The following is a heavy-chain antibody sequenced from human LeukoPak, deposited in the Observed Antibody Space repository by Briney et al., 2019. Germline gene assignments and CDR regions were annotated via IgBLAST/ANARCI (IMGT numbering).Heavy chain of an antibody. CDR3: ARYYDILTGEDAFDI. V-gene: IGHV3-21*01. CDR1: GFTFSSYS. D-gene: IGHD3-9*01. J-gene: IGHJ3*02. Sequence: GGSLRLSCAASGFTFSSYSMNWVRQAPGKGLEWVSSISSSSSYIHYADSVKGRFTISRDNAKNSLYLQMNSLRAEDTAVYYCARYYDILTGEDAFDIWGQGTMVTVSS. CDR2: ISSSSSYI.